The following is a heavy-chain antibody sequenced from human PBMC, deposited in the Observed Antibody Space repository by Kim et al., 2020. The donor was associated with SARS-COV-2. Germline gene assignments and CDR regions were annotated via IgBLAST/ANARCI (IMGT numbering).Heavy chain of an antibody. CDR3: AKGSTAGCYSSIDS. J-gene: IGHJ4*02. Sequence: GGSLRLSCAASGFTFSSYAMSWVRQAPGKGLEWVSGIYANSGTTYYANSVKGRFTVSRDNSKNTLYLQMNSLRADDTAVYYCAKGSTAGCYSSIDSWGQG. D-gene: IGHD2-15*01. V-gene: IGHV3-23*01. CDR1: GFTFSSYA. CDR2: IYANSGTT.